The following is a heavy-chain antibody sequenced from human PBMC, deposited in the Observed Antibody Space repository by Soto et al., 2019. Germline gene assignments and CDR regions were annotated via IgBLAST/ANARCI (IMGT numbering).Heavy chain of an antibody. D-gene: IGHD3-10*01. CDR2: IIPLVGTP. CDR3: ARDRDDYGSGNYYNRIDF. V-gene: IGHV1-69*01. Sequence: QVQLVQSGAEVKKPGSSVKVSCKASGGIFSTYAISWLRQAPGQGLEWMGGIIPLVGTPNYAQRFQGRVTITADESTSTVYMELSRLRSEDTAVYYCARDRDDYGSGNYYNRIDFWGQGTLVTVSS. CDR1: GGIFSTYA. J-gene: IGHJ4*02.